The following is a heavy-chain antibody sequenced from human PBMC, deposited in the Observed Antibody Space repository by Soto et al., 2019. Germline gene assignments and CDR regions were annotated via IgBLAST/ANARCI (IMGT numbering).Heavy chain of an antibody. V-gene: IGHV1-69*01. CDR2: VVPILQTT. J-gene: IGHJ6*02. CDR3: AKDGGRDVYSWPILYFAMDV. D-gene: IGHD4-4*01. CDR1: GGSFSSYA. Sequence: QVQLVQSGTEVKKPGPSVNISCKASGGSFSSYAISWLRQAPGQGPEWMGGVVPILQTTIYAQKFLGRVTISADESTTTVFMELRSLTSEDTAVYYCAKDGGRDVYSWPILYFAMDVWGPGTAVTVAS.